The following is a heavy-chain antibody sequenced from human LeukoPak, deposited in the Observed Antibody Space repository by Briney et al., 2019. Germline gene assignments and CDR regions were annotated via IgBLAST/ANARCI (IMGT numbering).Heavy chain of an antibody. Sequence: ASVKVSCKASGYTFTGYYMHWVRQAPGQGLEWMGWINPNSGGTNYAQKFQGRVTMTRDTSISTAYMELSRLRSDDTAVYYCASGSSSWYSDYYFDYWGQGTLVTVSS. CDR3: ASGSSSWYSDYYFDY. CDR1: GYTFTGYY. D-gene: IGHD6-13*01. CDR2: INPNSGGT. J-gene: IGHJ4*02. V-gene: IGHV1-2*02.